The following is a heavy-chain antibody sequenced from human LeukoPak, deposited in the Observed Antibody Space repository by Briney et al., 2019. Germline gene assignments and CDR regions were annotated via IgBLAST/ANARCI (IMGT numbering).Heavy chain of an antibody. D-gene: IGHD5-12*01. J-gene: IGHJ3*02. CDR3: ARWLDAFDI. CDR1: GFTFSSYA. CDR2: IYYSGST. V-gene: IGHV4-38-2*01. Sequence: GSLRLSCAASGFTFSSYAMSWVRQPPGKGLEWIGSIYYSGSTYYNPSLKSRVTISVDTSKNQFSLKLSSVTAADTAVYYCARWLDAFDIWGQGTMVTVSS.